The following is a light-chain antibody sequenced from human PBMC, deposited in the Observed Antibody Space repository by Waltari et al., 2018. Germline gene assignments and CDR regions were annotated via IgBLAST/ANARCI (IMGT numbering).Light chain of an antibody. V-gene: IGKV3-20*01. CDR2: GAP. J-gene: IGKJ1*01. CDR3: QHYVRLPAT. Sequence: CRASQSVGPSLAWYQQKPGQAPRLLIYGAPRSATGIPDRFSGSGSGTDFSLTISRLEPEDFAVYYCQHYVRLPATFGQGTKVEI. CDR1: QSVGPS.